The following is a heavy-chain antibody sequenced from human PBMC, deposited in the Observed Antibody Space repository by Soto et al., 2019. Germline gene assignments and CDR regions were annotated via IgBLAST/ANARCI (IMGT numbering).Heavy chain of an antibody. CDR3: ARAVVQLERGAFDI. CDR1: GFTFSSYS. J-gene: IGHJ3*02. CDR2: ISSSSSYI. D-gene: IGHD1-1*01. Sequence: GSLRLSCAASGFTFSSYSMNWVRQAPGKGLEWVSSISSSSSYIYYADSVKGRFTISRDNAKNSLCLQMNSLRAEDTAVYYCARAVVQLERGAFDIWGQGTMVTVSS. V-gene: IGHV3-21*01.